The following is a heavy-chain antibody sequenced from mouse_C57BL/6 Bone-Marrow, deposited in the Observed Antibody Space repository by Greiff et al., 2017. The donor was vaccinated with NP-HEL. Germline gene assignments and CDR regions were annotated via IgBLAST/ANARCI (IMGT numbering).Heavy chain of an antibody. Sequence: QVQLQQSGAELARPGASVKLSCKASGYTFTSYGISWVKQRTGQGLEWIGEIYPRSGNTYYNEKFKGKATLTADKSSSTAYMELRSLTSEDSAVYFCARSELYYSNYPYWGQGTLVTVSA. V-gene: IGHV1-81*01. D-gene: IGHD2-5*01. J-gene: IGHJ3*01. CDR2: IYPRSGNT. CDR3: ARSELYYSNYPY. CDR1: GYTFTSYG.